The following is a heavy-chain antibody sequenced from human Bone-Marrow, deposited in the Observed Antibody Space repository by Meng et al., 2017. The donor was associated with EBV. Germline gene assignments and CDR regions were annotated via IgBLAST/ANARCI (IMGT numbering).Heavy chain of an antibody. D-gene: IGHD5-12*01. CDR3: VSESGRGYTPDY. CDR1: GYAFTNYI. V-gene: IGHV1-3*04. CDR2: INTGIGYT. Sequence: QVQLVQSGAEVKKPGASVKISCKTSGYAFTNYILHWVRQAPGQRLEWMGWINTGIGYTKYSQNFQARVTITGDTSATTGYMELSSLRSEDTAVYYCVSESGRGYTPDYWGQGTLVTVSS. J-gene: IGHJ4*02.